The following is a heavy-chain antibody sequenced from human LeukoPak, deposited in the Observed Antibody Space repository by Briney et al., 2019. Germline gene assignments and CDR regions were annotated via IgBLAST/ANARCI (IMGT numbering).Heavy chain of an antibody. J-gene: IGHJ4*02. CDR1: GGSIRSDGYY. Sequence: PSETLSLTCTVSGGSIRSDGYYWRWIRQHPGKGLEWIGYIYYSGSTYSNPSLKSRVTISLDTSKKQFSLKLTSVTAADTAVYYCARVHGSGSYYNGDFDYWGQGTLVTVSS. CDR2: IYYSGST. V-gene: IGHV4-31*03. CDR3: ARVHGSGSYYNGDFDY. D-gene: IGHD3-10*01.